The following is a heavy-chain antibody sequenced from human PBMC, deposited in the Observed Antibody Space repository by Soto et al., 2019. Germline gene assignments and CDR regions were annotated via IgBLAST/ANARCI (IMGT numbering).Heavy chain of an antibody. V-gene: IGHV4-31*03. CDR2: IYYSGST. CDR1: GGSISSGGYY. D-gene: IGHD5-18*01. CDR3: ARGVGDTAMGEAFDI. J-gene: IGHJ3*02. Sequence: KTSETLSLTCTVSGGSISSGGYYWSWIRQHPGKGLEWIGYIYYSGSTYYNPSLKSRVTISVDTSKNQFSLKLSSVTAADTAVYYCARGVGDTAMGEAFDIWGQGTMVTVSS.